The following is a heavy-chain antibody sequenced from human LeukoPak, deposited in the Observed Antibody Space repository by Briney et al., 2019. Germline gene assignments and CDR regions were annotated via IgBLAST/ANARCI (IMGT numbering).Heavy chain of an antibody. CDR1: GFTFSSYW. CDR3: ARDSNFYCSSTSCYYRYYGMDV. Sequence: GGSLRLSCAASGFTFSSYWMSWVRQAPGKGLEWVANIKQDGSEKYYVDSVKGRFTISRDNAKNSLYLQMNSLRAEDTAVYYCARDSNFYCSSTSCYYRYYGMDVWGQGTTVTVSS. V-gene: IGHV3-7*01. D-gene: IGHD2-2*01. J-gene: IGHJ6*02. CDR2: IKQDGSEK.